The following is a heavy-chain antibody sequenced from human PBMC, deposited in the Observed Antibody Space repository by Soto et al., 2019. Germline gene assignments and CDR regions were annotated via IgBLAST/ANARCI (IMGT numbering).Heavy chain of an antibody. CDR2: INHSGST. Sequence: SETLSLTCTVSGGSISSYYWSWIRQPPGKGLEWIGYINHSGSTNYNPSLKSRVTISVDTSKNQFSLELSSVTAADTAVYYCALRVPTVTTGWFDPWGQGTLVTVSS. V-gene: IGHV4-59*04. CDR3: ALRVPTVTTGWFDP. CDR1: GGSISSYY. J-gene: IGHJ5*02. D-gene: IGHD4-4*01.